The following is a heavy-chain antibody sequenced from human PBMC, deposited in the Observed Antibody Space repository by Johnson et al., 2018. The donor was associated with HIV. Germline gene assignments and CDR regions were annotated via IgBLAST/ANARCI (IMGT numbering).Heavy chain of an antibody. V-gene: IGHV3-13*01. D-gene: IGHD6-13*01. CDR3: AREWSSSRWTYGCDI. CDR2: IGTAGDT. CDR1: GFTFSSYD. J-gene: IGHJ3*02. Sequence: EVQVVESGGNLIHPGGSLRLSCAASGFTFSSYDMYWVRQATGKGLEWVSGIGTAGDTYYPGSVKGRFTIPRENAKNSLYLQMNSLRAGDTAVYYCAREWSSSRWTYGCDIWGQGTMVTVSS.